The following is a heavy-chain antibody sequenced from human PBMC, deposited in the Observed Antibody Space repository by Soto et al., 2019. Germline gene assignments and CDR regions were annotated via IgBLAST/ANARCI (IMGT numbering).Heavy chain of an antibody. V-gene: IGHV3-15*01. J-gene: IGHJ4*02. D-gene: IGHD1-1*01. CDR1: GFIFSSAW. CDR3: VEGWNDF. CDR2: IKSKSDGGTR. Sequence: EVQVVESGGDLVKPGGSLRLSCATSGFIFSSAWMSWVRQAPGKGLEWVGRIKSKSDGGTRDYAAPVNGRFNISRDDSKNMVWLQMNSLTAEDTAVYYCVEGWNDFWGQGTLVTVSS.